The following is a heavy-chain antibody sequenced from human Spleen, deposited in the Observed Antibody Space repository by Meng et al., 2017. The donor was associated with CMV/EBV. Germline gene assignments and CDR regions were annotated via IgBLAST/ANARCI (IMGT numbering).Heavy chain of an antibody. J-gene: IGHJ1*01. D-gene: IGHD2-21*01. Sequence: GGSLRLSCAASGFTVSRNYMSWVRQAPGKGLEWVTHINHDGSERHYVASVKGRFTVSRDNAANSLYLQMNSLRDEDTAVYYCARAIPLQHWGQGALVTVSS. CDR1: GFTVSRNY. V-gene: IGHV3-7*01. CDR3: ARAIPLQH. CDR2: INHDGSER.